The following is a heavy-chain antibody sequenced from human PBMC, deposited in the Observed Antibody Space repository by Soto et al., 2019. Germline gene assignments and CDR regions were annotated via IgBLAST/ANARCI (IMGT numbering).Heavy chain of an antibody. CDR2: SNHSGST. J-gene: IGHJ4*02. CDR1: GVYFTGYY. Sequence: QVHLQQWGAGLLKPSETLSLTCAVYGVYFTGYYWSWIRQPPGKGLEWLGESNHSGSTDYNPSLKSRVTIAVDTYKKQCSLKLSSVTAADTAVYYCATSYYNFCSAYYLAYFDYWGQGTPVTVSS. V-gene: IGHV4-34*01. D-gene: IGHD3-3*01. CDR3: ATSYYNFCSAYYLAYFDY.